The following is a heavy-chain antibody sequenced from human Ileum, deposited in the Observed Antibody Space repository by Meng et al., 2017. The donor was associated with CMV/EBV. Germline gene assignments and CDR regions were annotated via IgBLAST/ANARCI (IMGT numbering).Heavy chain of an antibody. D-gene: IGHD4-17*01. J-gene: IGHJ6*02. CDR3: ARVPPGNYGLMDV. CDR1: GFTFDDYA. CDR2: ISWNSGSI. V-gene: IGHV3-9*01. Sequence: SLKISCAASGFTFDDYAMHWVRQAPGKGLEWVSGISWNSGSIGYADSVKGRFTISRDNAKNSLYLQMNSLRAEDTGVYYCARVPPGNYGLMDVWGQGTTVTVSS.